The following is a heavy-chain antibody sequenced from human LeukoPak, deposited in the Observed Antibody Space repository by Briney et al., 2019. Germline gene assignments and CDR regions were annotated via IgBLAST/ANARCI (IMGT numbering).Heavy chain of an antibody. D-gene: IGHD3-3*01. J-gene: IGHJ4*02. CDR2: INHSGST. CDR3: ANTYYDFWSGYYSQHYYFDY. V-gene: IGHV4-34*01. CDR1: GGSFSGYY. Sequence: SETLSLTCAVYGGSFSGYYWSWIRQPPGKGLEWIGEINHSGSTNCNPSLKSRVTISVDTSKNQFSLKLSSVTAADTAVYYCANTYYDFWSGYYSQHYYFDYWGQGTLVTVSS.